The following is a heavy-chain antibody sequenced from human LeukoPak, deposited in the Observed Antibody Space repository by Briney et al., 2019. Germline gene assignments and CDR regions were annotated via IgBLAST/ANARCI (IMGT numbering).Heavy chain of an antibody. J-gene: IGHJ4*02. Sequence: GGSLRLSCTASGFTFSSYAMSWVRQTPGKGLEWVSSIGTSTSYIYYADSVKGRFTISRDNAKNSLYLQMNSLRAEDTAVYYRAREGRVGATIFDYWGQRTLVTVSS. CDR1: GFTFSSYA. D-gene: IGHD1-26*01. CDR2: IGTSTSYI. CDR3: AREGRVGATIFDY. V-gene: IGHV3-21*01.